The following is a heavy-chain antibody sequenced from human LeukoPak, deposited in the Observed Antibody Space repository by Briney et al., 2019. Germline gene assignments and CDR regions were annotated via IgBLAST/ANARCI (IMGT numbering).Heavy chain of an antibody. CDR3: ARRPGSNSPTDPDV. D-gene: IGHD3-10*01. V-gene: IGHV1-69*13. Sequence: SSVKVSCKASGGTFSSYAISWARQAPGQGLEWMGGIIPIFGTANYAQKFQGRVTITADESTSTAYMELSSLRSEDTAVYYCARRPGSNSPTDPDVWGQGTTVTVSS. J-gene: IGHJ6*02. CDR2: IIPIFGTA. CDR1: GGTFSSYA.